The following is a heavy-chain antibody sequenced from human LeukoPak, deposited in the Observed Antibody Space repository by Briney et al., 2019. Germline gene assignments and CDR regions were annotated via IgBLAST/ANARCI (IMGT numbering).Heavy chain of an antibody. CDR1: GYTFAGYY. V-gene: IGHV1-18*04. D-gene: IGHD6-6*01. CDR2: ISAYNGNT. Sequence: ASVKVSCKASGYTFAGYYMHWVRQAPGQGLEWMGWISAYNGNTNYAQKLQGRVTMTTDTSTSTAYMELRSLRSDDTAVYYCARGLYSSSIDYWGQGTLVTVSS. J-gene: IGHJ4*02. CDR3: ARGLYSSSIDY.